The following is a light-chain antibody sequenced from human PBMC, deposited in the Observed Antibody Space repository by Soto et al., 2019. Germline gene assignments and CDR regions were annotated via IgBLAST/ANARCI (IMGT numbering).Light chain of an antibody. V-gene: IGLV2-8*01. CDR1: SSDVGGYNY. J-gene: IGLJ1*01. CDR3: SSYAGSNNFVV. CDR2: DVS. Sequence: QLVLTQPPSASGSPGQSVTISCTGTSSDVGGYNYVSWYQQHPGKAPKLMIYDVSKRPSGVPDRFSGSKSGNTASLTVSGLQAEDEADYYCSSYAGSNNFVVFGTGTKLTVL.